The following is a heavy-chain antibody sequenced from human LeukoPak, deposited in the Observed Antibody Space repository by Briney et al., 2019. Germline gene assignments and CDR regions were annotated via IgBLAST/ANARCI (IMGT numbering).Heavy chain of an antibody. CDR2: IYTSGNT. CDR3: AREVIGGNCA. CDR1: GGSISSGSYY. J-gene: IGHJ4*02. Sequence: SETLSLTCTVSGGSISSGSYYWSWIRQPAGKGLEWIGRIYTSGNTNYNPSLKSRVTISVDTSKNQFSLSLTSVTAADTAVYYCAREVIGGNCAWGQGTLVTVSS. V-gene: IGHV4-61*02. D-gene: IGHD4-23*01.